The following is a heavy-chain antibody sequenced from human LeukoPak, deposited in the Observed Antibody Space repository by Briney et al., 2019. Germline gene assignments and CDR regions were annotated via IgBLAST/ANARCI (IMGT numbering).Heavy chain of an antibody. CDR1: GFYFSGYS. V-gene: IGHV3-21*01. CDR3: ARVEATTGRNYHYYYMDV. D-gene: IGHD1-1*01. CDR2: VNSGSTYM. Sequence: GGPLRLSCGASGFYFSGYSMNWVRQAPGKGLEWVSSVNSGSTYMYYADSVKGRFTISRDNAKNSLHLQMDSLRAEDTAVYFCARVEATTGRNYHYYYMDVWGKGTTVIVSS. J-gene: IGHJ6*03.